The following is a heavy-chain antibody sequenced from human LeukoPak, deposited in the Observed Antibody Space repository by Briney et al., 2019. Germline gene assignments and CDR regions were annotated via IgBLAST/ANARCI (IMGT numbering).Heavy chain of an antibody. CDR1: GFTFSSYA. J-gene: IGHJ3*02. Sequence: GGSLRLSCAASGFTFSSYAMSWVRQAPGRGLEWVSALSGSGGSTYYVDSVKGRFTISRDNSENTLYLQMNSLRAEDTALYYCAKGKTYLDAFDIWGQGTMVTASS. D-gene: IGHD3-10*01. CDR3: AKGKTYLDAFDI. CDR2: LSGSGGST. V-gene: IGHV3-23*01.